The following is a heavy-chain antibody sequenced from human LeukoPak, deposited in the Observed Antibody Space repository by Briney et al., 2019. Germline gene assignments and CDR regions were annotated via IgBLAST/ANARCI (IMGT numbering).Heavy chain of an antibody. D-gene: IGHD4-23*01. CDR2: TNPIVGAT. J-gene: IGHJ4*02. CDR1: GGTFSRYS. CDR3: ARGRVMNDYGGNILEY. V-gene: IGHV1-69*13. Sequence: APVKVSCKASGGTFSRYSISWVRQAPGQGLEWMGGTNPIVGATYYAQKFQGRVTISRDESTSTANMELSSLRPDDTAVYYCARGRVMNDYGGNILEYWGQGTLVTVSS.